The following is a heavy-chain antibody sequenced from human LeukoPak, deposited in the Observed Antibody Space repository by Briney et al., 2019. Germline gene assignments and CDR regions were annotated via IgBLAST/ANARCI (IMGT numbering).Heavy chain of an antibody. J-gene: IGHJ4*02. CDR3: ARYLTGSAGSDY. CDR2: INHSGST. Sequence: PSETLSLTCAVYGGSFSGYCWSWIRQPPGKGLEWIGEINHSGSTNYNPSLKSRVTISVDTSKNQFSLKLSSVTAADTAVYYCARYLTGSAGSDYWGQGTLVTVSS. V-gene: IGHV4-34*01. CDR1: GGSFSGYC. D-gene: IGHD7-27*01.